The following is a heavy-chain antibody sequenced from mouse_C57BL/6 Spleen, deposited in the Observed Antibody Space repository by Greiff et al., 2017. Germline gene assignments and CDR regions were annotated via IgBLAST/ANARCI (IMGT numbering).Heavy chain of an antibody. CDR2: INPNNGGT. V-gene: IGHV1-22*01. Sequence: EVQLQQSGPELVKPGASVKMSCKASGYTFTDYNMHWVKQSHGKSLEWIGYINPNNGGTSYNQKFKGKATLTVNKSSSTAYMELRSLTSEDSAVYYCASYYGSSLYAMDYWGQGTSVTVSS. CDR1: GYTFTDYN. D-gene: IGHD1-1*01. CDR3: ASYYGSSLYAMDY. J-gene: IGHJ4*01.